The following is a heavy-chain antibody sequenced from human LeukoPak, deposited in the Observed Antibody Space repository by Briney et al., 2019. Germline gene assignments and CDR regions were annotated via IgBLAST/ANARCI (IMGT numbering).Heavy chain of an antibody. CDR3: AGSAHSTTSLIDY. CDR1: GYTFTAYY. D-gene: IGHD1-7*01. CDR2: INPNSGGT. Sequence: GASVKVSCKASGYTFTAYYMHWVRQAPGQGLEWMGWINPNSGGTNYAQKFQGRVTMTRDTSISTAYMELSRLRSDDTAVYYCAGSAHSTTSLIDYWGQGTLVTVSS. V-gene: IGHV1-2*02. J-gene: IGHJ4*02.